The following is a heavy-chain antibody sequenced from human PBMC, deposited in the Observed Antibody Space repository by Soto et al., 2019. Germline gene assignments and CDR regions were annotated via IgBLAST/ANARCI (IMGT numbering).Heavy chain of an antibody. V-gene: IGHV1-18*01. CDR1: GYTFTSYG. CDR3: ATVSTMIVVAPGYFDY. D-gene: IGHD3-22*01. CDR2: ISAYNDNT. Sequence: QVQLVQSGAEVKKPGASVKVSCKASGYTFTSYGISWVRQAPGQGLEWMGWISAYNDNTNYAQKLQGRVTMTTDTSTSTAYMELRSLRSDDTAVYYCATVSTMIVVAPGYFDYWGQGTLVTVSS. J-gene: IGHJ4*02.